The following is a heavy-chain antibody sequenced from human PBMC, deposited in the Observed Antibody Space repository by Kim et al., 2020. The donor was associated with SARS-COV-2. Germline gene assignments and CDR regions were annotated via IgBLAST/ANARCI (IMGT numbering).Heavy chain of an antibody. V-gene: IGHV3-33*01. CDR1: GFTFSSYG. J-gene: IGHJ4*02. CDR3: ARVLNPISDDYDSSGDDYGSQDHGFDS. CDR2: IWYDGSNK. Sequence: GGSLRLSCAASGFTFSSYGMHWVRQAPGKGLEWVAVIWYDGSNKYYADSVKGRFTISRDNSKNTLYLQMNSLRAEDTAVYYCARVLNPISDDYDSSGDDYGSQDHGFDSWGQGTLVTVSS. D-gene: IGHD3-22*01.